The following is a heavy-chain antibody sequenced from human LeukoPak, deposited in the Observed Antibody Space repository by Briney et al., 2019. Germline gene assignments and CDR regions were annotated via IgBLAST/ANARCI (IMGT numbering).Heavy chain of an antibody. CDR2: IYHSGST. V-gene: IGHV4-4*02. D-gene: IGHD3-10*01. CDR3: AVGGVYLRGGAEAFDI. J-gene: IGHJ3*02. CDR1: GGSISSSNW. Sequence: SGTLSLTCAVSGGSISSSNWWSWVRQPPGKGLEWIGEIYHSGSTNYNPSLKSRVAISVDKSKNQFSLKLSSVTAADTAVYYCAVGGVYLRGGAEAFDIWGQGTMVTVSS.